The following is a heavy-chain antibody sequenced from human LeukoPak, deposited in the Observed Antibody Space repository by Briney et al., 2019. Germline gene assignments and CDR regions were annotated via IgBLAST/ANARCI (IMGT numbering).Heavy chain of an antibody. CDR3: AKTLGRSGQLFDY. CDR2: LSANGGGT. J-gene: IGHJ4*02. D-gene: IGHD1-1*01. CDR1: EFTFSNYA. Sequence: PGGSLRLSCVVSEFTFSNYAMGWVRQAPGKGLEWVSGLSANGGGTYYADSVKGRFTISRDNSQNTLFLQMISLRGEDTAVYYCAKTLGRSGQLFDYWGQGALVTVSS. V-gene: IGHV3-23*01.